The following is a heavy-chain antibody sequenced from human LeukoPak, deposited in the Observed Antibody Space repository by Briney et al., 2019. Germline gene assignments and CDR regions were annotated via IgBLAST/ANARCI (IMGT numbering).Heavy chain of an antibody. V-gene: IGHV3-64*01. D-gene: IGHD6-19*01. CDR1: GFTFSSYA. Sequence: PGGSLILSCAASGFTFSSYAMHWVRQAPGKGLEYVSAISSNGGSTYYENSVKGRFTISRDNSNNTLYLQMGSLRAEDMAVYYCARSPGWGIAVAGNYYMDVWGKGTTVTVSS. CDR2: ISSNGGST. CDR3: ARSPGWGIAVAGNYYMDV. J-gene: IGHJ6*03.